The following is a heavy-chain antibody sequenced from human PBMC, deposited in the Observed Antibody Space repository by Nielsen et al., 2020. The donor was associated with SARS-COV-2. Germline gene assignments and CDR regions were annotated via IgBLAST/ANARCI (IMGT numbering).Heavy chain of an antibody. CDR3: ARDRLEMATIDAFDI. V-gene: IGHV3-74*01. CDR2: INSDGSST. J-gene: IGHJ3*02. CDR1: GFTFSSYW. D-gene: IGHD5-24*01. Sequence: GESLKISCAASGFTFSSYWMHWVRQAPGKGLVWVSRINSDGSSTSYADSVKGRFTISRDNAKNTLYLQMNSLRAEDTAVYYRARDRLEMATIDAFDIWGQGTMVTVSS.